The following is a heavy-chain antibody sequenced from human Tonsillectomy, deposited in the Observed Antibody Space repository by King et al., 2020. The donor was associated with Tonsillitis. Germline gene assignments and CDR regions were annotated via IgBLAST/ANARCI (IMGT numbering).Heavy chain of an antibody. CDR2: IRGSGSPI. V-gene: IGHV3-48*01. D-gene: IGHD3-9*01. Sequence: VQLVESGGGMVQPGESLRLSCVASGFTFSTYSMNWVRQAPGKGLEWVSYIRGSGSPISYADSVKGRFTISRDNAKNSLYLQMDSLRAEDTAVYYCARAHDWAFDYWRQGILVIVSA. CDR3: ARAHDWAFDY. CDR1: GFTFSTYS. J-gene: IGHJ4*02.